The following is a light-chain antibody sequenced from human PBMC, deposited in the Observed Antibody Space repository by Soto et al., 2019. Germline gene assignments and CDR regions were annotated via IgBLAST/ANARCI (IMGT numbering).Light chain of an antibody. CDR3: QQYCGSPRT. J-gene: IGKJ1*01. CDR2: GAS. Sequence: EIVLTQSPGTLSLSPGERATLSCRASQSVSSNYLAWYQQKSGQAPRLLIYGASIRATGIPDRFSGSGSGTDFTLTISRLEPEDFAVYYCQQYCGSPRTFGQGTKVEIK. V-gene: IGKV3-20*01. CDR1: QSVSSNY.